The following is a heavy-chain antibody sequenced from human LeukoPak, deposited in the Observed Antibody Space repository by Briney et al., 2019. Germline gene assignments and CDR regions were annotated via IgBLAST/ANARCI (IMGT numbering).Heavy chain of an antibody. Sequence: ASVKVSCKGSRYTLTSYDINWVRQATKQGLEWMGWMNPNSGNTGYAQKFQGRVTMTRNTSISTAYMELSSLRSEDTAVYYCARTPPAMVRGVSYYYYYGMDVWGQGTTVTVSS. D-gene: IGHD3-10*01. CDR3: ARTPPAMVRGVSYYYYYGMDV. CDR1: RYTLTSYD. J-gene: IGHJ6*02. CDR2: MNPNSGNT. V-gene: IGHV1-8*01.